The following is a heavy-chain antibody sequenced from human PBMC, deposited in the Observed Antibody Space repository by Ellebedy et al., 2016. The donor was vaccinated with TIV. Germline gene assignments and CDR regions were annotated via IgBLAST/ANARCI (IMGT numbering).Heavy chain of an antibody. CDR1: GFTVSSNY. V-gene: IGHV3-23*01. CDR2: ISSTGSRT. Sequence: PGGSLRLSCAASGFTVSSNYMSWVRQAPGKGLEWVSTISSTGSRTYYADSVEGRFIISRDNSKKTLYLQMNSLRAEDTAVYYCAKGKGGGSDTSAPRYYFDFWGLGTLVTVSS. D-gene: IGHD3-22*01. CDR3: AKGKGGGSDTSAPRYYFDF. J-gene: IGHJ4*02.